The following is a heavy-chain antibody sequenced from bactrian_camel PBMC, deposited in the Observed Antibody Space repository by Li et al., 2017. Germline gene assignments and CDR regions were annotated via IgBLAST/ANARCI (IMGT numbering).Heavy chain of an antibody. CDR3: AADFVNKQLARSYNY. CDR1: GYLYAQYC. V-gene: IGHV3S53*01. J-gene: IGHJ4*01. CDR2: IDSDGTT. D-gene: IGHD7*01. Sequence: HVQLVESGGGAVQTGGSLKLSCAVSGYLYAQYCMYWFRQVLGKKREGVAGIDSDGTTRYTDSVKGRFITSKDNDKNILNLQMNSLEPEDTAMYYCAADFVNKQLARSYNYWGQGTQVTVS.